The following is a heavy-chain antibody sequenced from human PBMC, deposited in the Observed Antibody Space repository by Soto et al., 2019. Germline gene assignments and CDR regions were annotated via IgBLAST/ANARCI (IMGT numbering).Heavy chain of an antibody. CDR2: ISSSSSYI. J-gene: IGHJ6*02. D-gene: IGHD2-21*02. V-gene: IGHV3-21*01. CDR1: GFTFSSYS. Sequence: EVQLVESGGGLVKPGGSLRLSCAASGFTFSSYSMNWVRQAPGKGLEWVSSISSSSSYIYYADSVKGRFTISRDNAKNSLYLQMNSLRAEDTAVYYCARDRHIAVVTAIPDNYYGMDVWGQGTTVTVSS. CDR3: ARDRHIAVVTAIPDNYYGMDV.